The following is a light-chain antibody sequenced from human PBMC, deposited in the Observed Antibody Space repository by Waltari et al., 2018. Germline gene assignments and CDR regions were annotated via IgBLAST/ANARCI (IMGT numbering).Light chain of an antibody. CDR2: GKC. Sequence: QSVLTQPPSVSGAPGQRVTISCTGSSSNNGAGSDVHWYPQLPGTAPKLLIYGKCNRPSGVPDRFSGSKSGTSASLAITGLQAEDEADYYCQSYDSSLSGWVFGGGTKLTVL. V-gene: IGLV1-40*01. CDR1: SSNNGAGSD. J-gene: IGLJ3*02. CDR3: QSYDSSLSGWV.